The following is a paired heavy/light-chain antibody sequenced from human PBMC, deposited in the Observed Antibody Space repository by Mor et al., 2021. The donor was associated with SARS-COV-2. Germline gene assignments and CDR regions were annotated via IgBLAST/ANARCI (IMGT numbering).Light chain of an antibody. CDR2: AAS. CDR3: LQDYNYPFT. J-gene: IGKJ3*01. CDR1: QGIRND. Sequence: AIQMTQSPSSLSASVGDRVTITCRASQGIRNDLGWYQQKPGKAPKLLIYAASSLQSGVPSRFSGSGSGTDFTLTISSLQPEDFATYYCLQDYNYPFTFGPGTKVDIK. V-gene: IGKV1-6*01.
Heavy chain of an antibody. V-gene: IGHV3-33*08. D-gene: IGHD6-13*01. CDR2: IWYDGSNK. Sequence: QVQLVESGGGVVQPGRSLRLSCAASGFTFSSYGMHWVRQAPGKGLEWVAVIWYDGSNKYYADSVKGRFTISRDNSKNTLYLQMNSLRAEDTAVYYCARARDSRSSWNENPGPYYYGMDVWGQGTTVTVSS. J-gene: IGHJ6*02. CDR1: GFTFSSYG. CDR3: ARARDSRSSWNENPGPYYYGMDV.